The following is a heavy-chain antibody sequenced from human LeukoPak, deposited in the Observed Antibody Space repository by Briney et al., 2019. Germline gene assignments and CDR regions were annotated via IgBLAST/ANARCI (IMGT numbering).Heavy chain of an antibody. D-gene: IGHD3-10*01. J-gene: IGHJ5*01. Sequence: GGSLRLSCAASGFTFSDYWISWVRQAPGKGLEWVANIKQDGSQKSYVNSVKGRFTISRDNAEMSVHLQMNSLRAEDTAVYFCVREDGGGFGSWGRGTLVSVSS. CDR1: GFTFSDYW. CDR2: IKQDGSQK. V-gene: IGHV3-7*01. CDR3: VREDGGGFGS.